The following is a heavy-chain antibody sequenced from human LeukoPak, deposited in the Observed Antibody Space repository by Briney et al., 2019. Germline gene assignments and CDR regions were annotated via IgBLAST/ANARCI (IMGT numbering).Heavy chain of an antibody. Sequence: GGSLRLFSAASGFTFSSYAMSWVRQAPGKGLEWVSAISGSGGNTFFADSVKGRFTISRDNSKNTLYLQMNSLRAEDTAIYYCAKENYDSSGYYYAYFQHWGQGTLVTVSS. CDR3: AKENYDSSGYYYAYFQH. J-gene: IGHJ1*01. CDR2: ISGSGGNT. D-gene: IGHD3-22*01. V-gene: IGHV3-23*01. CDR1: GFTFSSYA.